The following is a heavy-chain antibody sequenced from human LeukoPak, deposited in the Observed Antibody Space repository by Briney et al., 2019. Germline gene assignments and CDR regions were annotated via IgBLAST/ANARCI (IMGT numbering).Heavy chain of an antibody. CDR2: ISSSSSTI. Sequence: AGGSLRLSCAASGFTFSSYSMNWVRQAPGKGLEWVSYISSSSSTIYYADSVKGRFTISRDNAKNSLYLQMNSLRAEDTALYYCARDLAPHDYGDINYFDYWGQGTLVTVSS. CDR1: GFTFSSYS. CDR3: ARDLAPHDYGDINYFDY. J-gene: IGHJ4*02. D-gene: IGHD4-17*01. V-gene: IGHV3-48*04.